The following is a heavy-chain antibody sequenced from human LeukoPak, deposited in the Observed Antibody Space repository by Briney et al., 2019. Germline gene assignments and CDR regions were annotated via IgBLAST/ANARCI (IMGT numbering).Heavy chain of an antibody. CDR2: VSFSGST. CDR1: GGSISSYY. D-gene: IGHD5-18*01. J-gene: IGHJ4*02. Sequence: SETLSLTCTVSGGSISSYYWSWVRQPPGKGLEWIGYVSFSGSTDYNPSLKSRVIISIDTSKNQFSLRLSSVTAADTAVYYCAREDDRYGRIDYWGQGTQVTVSS. V-gene: IGHV4-59*01. CDR3: AREDDRYGRIDY.